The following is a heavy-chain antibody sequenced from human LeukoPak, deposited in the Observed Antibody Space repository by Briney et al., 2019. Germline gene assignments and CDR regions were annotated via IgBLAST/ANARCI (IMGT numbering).Heavy chain of an antibody. V-gene: IGHV3-74*01. CDR3: ARGLLRIDF. CDR1: GFTFSSYW. J-gene: IGHJ4*02. D-gene: IGHD2/OR15-2a*01. Sequence: GGSLRLSCAPSGFTFSSYWMHWVRQAPGEGLMWVSRIDTDGSNTNYADSVEGRFTISRDNAKNTLYLQMNSLRAEDTAVYYCARGLLRIDFWGQGTLVTVSS. CDR2: IDTDGSNT.